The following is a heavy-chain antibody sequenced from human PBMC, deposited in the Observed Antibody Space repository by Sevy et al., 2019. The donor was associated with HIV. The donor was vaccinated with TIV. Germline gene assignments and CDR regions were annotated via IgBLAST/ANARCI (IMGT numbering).Heavy chain of an antibody. V-gene: IGHV3-23*01. CDR1: GFTFSSYA. Sequence: GGSLRLSCAASGFTFSSYAMSWVRQAPGKGLEWVSAISGSGGSTYYADSVKGRFTISRDNSKNTLYLQMNSLRAEDKAVYYCAKARVGGVGYSYVRAHFDYWGQGTLVTVSS. J-gene: IGHJ4*02. CDR3: AKARVGGVGYSYVRAHFDY. CDR2: ISGSGGST. D-gene: IGHD5-18*01.